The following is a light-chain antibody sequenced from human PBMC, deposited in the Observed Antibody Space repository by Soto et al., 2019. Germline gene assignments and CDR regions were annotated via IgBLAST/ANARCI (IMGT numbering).Light chain of an antibody. CDR3: QQRSTWPRT. CDR1: QSVSNNY. J-gene: IGKJ1*01. CDR2: GAS. V-gene: IGKV3D-20*02. Sequence: EIVLTQSPGTLSLSPGERATLSCRASQSVSNNYLAWYQQKPGQAPRLLIYGASHRATGIPDRFSGSGSGTDFTLTISRLEPEDFAVYYCQQRSTWPRTFGQWT.